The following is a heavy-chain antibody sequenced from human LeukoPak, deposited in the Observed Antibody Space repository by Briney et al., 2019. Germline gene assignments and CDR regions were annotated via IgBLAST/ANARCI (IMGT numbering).Heavy chain of an antibody. CDR3: ARQSVAAGTHFDY. J-gene: IGHJ4*02. D-gene: IGHD6-13*01. CDR2: IYYSGST. Sequence: SETLSLTCTVSGGSISSYYWSWIRQPPGKGLEWIGYIYYSGSTNYNPSLKSRVTISVDTSKNQFSLKLSSVTAADTAVYYCARQSVAAGTHFDYWGQGTLVTVSS. CDR1: GGSISSYY. V-gene: IGHV4-59*08.